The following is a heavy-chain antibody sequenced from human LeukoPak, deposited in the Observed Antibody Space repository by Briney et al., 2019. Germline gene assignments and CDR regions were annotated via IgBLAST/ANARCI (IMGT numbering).Heavy chain of an antibody. V-gene: IGHV1-69*05. D-gene: IGHD6-6*01. J-gene: IGHJ6*03. CDR1: RVTPSSYA. Sequence: VASLKGSCKASRVTPSSYAISWVRQAPGQGLEWMGGIIPIFGTANYAQKFQGRVTITTDESTSTAYMELSSLRSEDTAVYYCARERGFEYSSSTNNYYYMDVWGKGTTVTVSS. CDR2: IIPIFGTA. CDR3: ARERGFEYSSSTNNYYYMDV.